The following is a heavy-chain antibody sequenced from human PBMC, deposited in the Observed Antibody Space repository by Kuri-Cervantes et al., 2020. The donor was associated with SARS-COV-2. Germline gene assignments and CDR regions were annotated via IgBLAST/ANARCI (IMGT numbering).Heavy chain of an antibody. CDR1: GGSISSYY. CDR2: IYYSGST. D-gene: IGHD6-13*01. Sequence: SETLSLTCTASGGSISSYYWSWIRQPPGKGLEWIGYIYYSGSTNYNPSLKSRVTISVDTSKNQFSLKLSSVTAADTAVYYCARESSSSWYWFDPWGQGTLVTVSS. J-gene: IGHJ5*02. CDR3: ARESSSSWYWFDP. V-gene: IGHV4-59*12.